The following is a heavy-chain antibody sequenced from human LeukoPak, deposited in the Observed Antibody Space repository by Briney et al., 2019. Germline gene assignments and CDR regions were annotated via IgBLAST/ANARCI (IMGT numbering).Heavy chain of an antibody. J-gene: IGHJ4*02. CDR3: ARSISGTRESFDY. CDR1: GDSISINTYY. CDR2: VYYSGPT. D-gene: IGHD1-1*01. V-gene: IGHV4-39*07. Sequence: PSETLSLTRTVSGDSISINTYYWVWIRQSPGKGLEWIGSVYYSGPTYYNPSLESRVNILIDTSENQFSLRLSSVTAADTAMYYCARSISGTRESFDYWGQGTLVTVSS.